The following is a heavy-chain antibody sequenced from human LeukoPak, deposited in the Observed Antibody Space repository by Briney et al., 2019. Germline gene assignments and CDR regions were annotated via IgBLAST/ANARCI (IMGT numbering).Heavy chain of an antibody. D-gene: IGHD3-22*01. CDR2: ISGSGGST. CDR3: AKTMYYYDSTGYYYFQH. Sequence: GGSLRLSCAASGFTYSSYALSWVRQAPGKGLEWVSAISGSGGSTYYADSVKGRFTISRDNSKNTLYLQMNSLRAEDTAVYFCAKTMYYYDSTGYYYFQHWGQGTLVTVSS. J-gene: IGHJ1*01. CDR1: GFTYSSYA. V-gene: IGHV3-23*01.